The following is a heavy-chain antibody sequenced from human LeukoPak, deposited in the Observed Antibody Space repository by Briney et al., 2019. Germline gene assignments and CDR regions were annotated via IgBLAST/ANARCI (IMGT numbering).Heavy chain of an antibody. Sequence: PSETLSLTCTVSGGSISSGSYYWSWIRQPAGKGLEWIGRIYTSGSTNYNPSLKSRVTISVDTSKNQFSLKLSSVTAADTAVYYCARDTVGDTGYYYYYMDVWGKGTTVTVSS. CDR3: ARDTVGDTGYYYYYMDV. V-gene: IGHV4-61*02. J-gene: IGHJ6*03. CDR1: GGSISSGSYY. D-gene: IGHD3-16*01. CDR2: IYTSGST.